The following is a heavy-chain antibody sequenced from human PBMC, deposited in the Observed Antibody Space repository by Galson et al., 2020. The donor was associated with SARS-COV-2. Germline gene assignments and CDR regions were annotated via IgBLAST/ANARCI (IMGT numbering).Heavy chain of an antibody. CDR1: GYSFTSYW. J-gene: IGHJ3*02. CDR3: ARHTGLGYSSGWYSGAFDI. V-gene: IGHV5-51*01. CDR2: IYPGDSDT. D-gene: IGHD6-19*01. Sequence: KIGESLKISCKGSGYSFTSYWIGWVRQMPGKGLEWMGIIYPGDSDTRYSPSFQGQVTISADKSFSTAYLQWSSLKASDTAMYYCARHTGLGYSSGWYSGAFDIWGQGTMVTVSS.